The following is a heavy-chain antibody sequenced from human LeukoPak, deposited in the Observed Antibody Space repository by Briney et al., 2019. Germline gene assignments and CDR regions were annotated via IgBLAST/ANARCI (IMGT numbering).Heavy chain of an antibody. CDR1: GYTFTGYY. CDR2: IIPIFGTA. J-gene: IGHJ3*02. CDR3: ASDLGYSGYDDAFDI. Sequence: SVKVSCKASGYTFTGYYMHWVRQAPGQGLEWMGGIIPIFGTANYAQKFQGRVTITADESTSTAYMELSSLRSEDTAVYYCASDLGYSGYDDAFDIWGQGTMVTVSS. D-gene: IGHD5-12*01. V-gene: IGHV1-69*13.